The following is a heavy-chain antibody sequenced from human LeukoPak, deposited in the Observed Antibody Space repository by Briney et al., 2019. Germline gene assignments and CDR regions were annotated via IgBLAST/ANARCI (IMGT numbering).Heavy chain of an antibody. CDR3: ASCYYDSSGYWFDY. Sequence: SETLSLTCTVSGGSISSGSYYWSWIRQPAGKGLEWIGRIYTSGSTNYNPSLKSRVTISLDTSKNQFSLKLSSVTAADTAVYYCASCYYDSSGYWFDYWGQGTLVTVSS. V-gene: IGHV4-61*02. CDR1: GGSISSGSYY. CDR2: IYTSGST. D-gene: IGHD3-22*01. J-gene: IGHJ4*02.